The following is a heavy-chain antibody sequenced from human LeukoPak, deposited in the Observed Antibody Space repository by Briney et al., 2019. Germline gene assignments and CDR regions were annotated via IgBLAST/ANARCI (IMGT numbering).Heavy chain of an antibody. V-gene: IGHV3-21*01. J-gene: IGHJ3*02. CDR1: GFTFCIYS. D-gene: IGHD2-21*02. Sequence: PGGSLRLSCAASGFTFCIYSMNWVRQAPGKGLEWVSSISSSSSYIYYADQVKGRFTISRDNAKNSLYLQMNSLRAEDTAVYYCAREPPLLDAFDIWGQGTMVTVSS. CDR3: AREPPLLDAFDI. CDR2: ISSSSSYI.